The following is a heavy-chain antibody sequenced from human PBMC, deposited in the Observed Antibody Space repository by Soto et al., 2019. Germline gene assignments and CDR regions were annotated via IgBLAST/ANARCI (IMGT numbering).Heavy chain of an antibody. J-gene: IGHJ4*02. Sequence: EVQLLESGGGLVQPGGSLRLSCAASKFTFSNYAMSWVRQAPGKGLEWVSGISGSGGSTYYADSVKGRFTISRDNDKNTLYLQMNSLRAEDTALYYCAKEGSTYYYGSGSPADWGQGTLVTVSS. CDR2: ISGSGGST. V-gene: IGHV3-23*01. CDR1: KFTFSNYA. D-gene: IGHD3-10*01. CDR3: AKEGSTYYYGSGSPAD.